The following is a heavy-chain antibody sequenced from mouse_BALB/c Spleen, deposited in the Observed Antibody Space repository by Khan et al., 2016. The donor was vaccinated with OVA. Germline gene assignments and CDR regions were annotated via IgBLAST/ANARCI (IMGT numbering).Heavy chain of an antibody. J-gene: IGHJ4*01. CDR1: GYSITSDYA. V-gene: IGHV3-2*02. Sequence: EVQLVETGPGLVKPSQSLSLTCTVTGYSITSDYAWNWIRQFPGNKLEWMGDISSTGGTSYNPSLKSRISITRDTSKNQFFLQLKSVTAEDTATYYCARSLYYSYGYALDCWGRGTLVTVSS. D-gene: IGHD2-14*01. CDR2: ISSTGGT. CDR3: ARSLYYSYGYALDC.